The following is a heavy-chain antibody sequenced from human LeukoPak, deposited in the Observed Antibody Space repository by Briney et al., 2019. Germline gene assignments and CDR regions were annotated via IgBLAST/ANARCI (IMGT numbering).Heavy chain of an antibody. CDR3: ARGSGDWADDAFDI. J-gene: IGHJ3*02. CDR2: INHSGST. CDR1: GGSFSGYY. Sequence: SETLSLTCAVYGGSFSGYYWSWIRQPPGKGLEWIGEINHSGSTNYNPSPKSRVTISVDTSKNQFSLKLSSVTAADTAVYYCARGSGDWADDAFDIWGQGTMVTVSS. D-gene: IGHD2-21*02. V-gene: IGHV4-34*01.